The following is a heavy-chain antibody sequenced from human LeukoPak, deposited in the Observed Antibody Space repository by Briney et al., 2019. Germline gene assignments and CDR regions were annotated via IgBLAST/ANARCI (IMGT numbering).Heavy chain of an antibody. CDR2: IYHSGST. D-gene: IGHD3-3*01. Sequence: PSETLSLTCAVSGGSISSSNWWSWVRPPPGKGLEWIGEIYHSGSTNYNPSLKSRVTISVDTSKNQFSLKLSSVTAADTAVYYCARRVVTLFSHDYWGQGTLVTVSS. J-gene: IGHJ4*02. V-gene: IGHV4-4*02. CDR3: ARRVVTLFSHDY. CDR1: GGSISSSNW.